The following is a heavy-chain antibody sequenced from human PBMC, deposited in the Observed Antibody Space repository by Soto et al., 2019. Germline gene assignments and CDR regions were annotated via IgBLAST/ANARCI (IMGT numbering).Heavy chain of an antibody. J-gene: IGHJ4*02. Sequence: VQLVESGGGVVQPGRSLRLSCAASGFTFSSYAMHWVRQAPGKGLEWVAVISYDGSHKYYADSVKGRFTISRDNSKNGVYLQMNGLRAEDTAVYYCATPEGTYYGIWTGPDYWGQGTLVTVSS. CDR3: ATPEGTYYGIWTGPDY. V-gene: IGHV3-30-3*01. D-gene: IGHD3-9*01. CDR1: GFTFSSYA. CDR2: ISYDGSHK.